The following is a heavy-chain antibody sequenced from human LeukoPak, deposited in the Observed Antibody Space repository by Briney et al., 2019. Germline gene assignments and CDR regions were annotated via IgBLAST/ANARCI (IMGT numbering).Heavy chain of an antibody. CDR3: ARVLSGSWDWFDP. Sequence: GGSLRLSCAASGFTFSRYWIHWVRQAPGKGLEWVSRINPDGSTTTYADSAKGRFTISRDNAKNTVFLQMNSLRAEDTAMYYCARVLSGSWDWFDPWGQGTLVTVSS. CDR2: INPDGSTT. D-gene: IGHD3-22*01. V-gene: IGHV3-74*01. CDR1: GFTFSRYW. J-gene: IGHJ5*02.